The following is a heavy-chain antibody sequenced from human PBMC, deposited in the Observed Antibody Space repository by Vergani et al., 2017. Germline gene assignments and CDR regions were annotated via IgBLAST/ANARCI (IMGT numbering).Heavy chain of an antibody. CDR1: GFMFNNYA. V-gene: IGHV3-23*01. D-gene: IGHD2-21*01. CDR3: AKELTYLWGDCFDY. Sequence: EVQLLESGGDLAQPGGSLRLSCAASGFMFNNYAMSGVRQAPGKGLEWVSAVSGGAGSKYYEDSVKGRFTISRDNSKNILYLQMNSLRAEDTALYYCAKELTYLWGDCFDYWGQGTLVTVFS. CDR2: VSGGAGSK. J-gene: IGHJ4*02.